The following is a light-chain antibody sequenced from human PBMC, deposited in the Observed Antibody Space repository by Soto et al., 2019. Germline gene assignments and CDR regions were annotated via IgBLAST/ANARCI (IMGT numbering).Light chain of an antibody. Sequence: EIVLTQSPGTLSLSPGATATLSCRASQSVTNNYLAWFQQKPGQAPRLLIYGASSRATGIPDRFSGSGSGIDFTLTISRLEPEDFAVYYCHHYGVSPIYTFGPGTKVDCK. J-gene: IGKJ3*01. CDR3: HHYGVSPIYT. V-gene: IGKV3-20*01. CDR2: GAS. CDR1: QSVTNNY.